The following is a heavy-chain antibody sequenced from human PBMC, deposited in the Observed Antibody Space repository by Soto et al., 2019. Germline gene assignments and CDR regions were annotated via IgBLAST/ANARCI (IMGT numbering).Heavy chain of an antibody. Sequence: EVQLVESGGGLVQPGRSLRLSCAASGFTFDDYAMHWVRQAPGKGLEWVSGISWNSGSIGYADSVKGRFTISRVNAKNSLYLQMNSLRAEYMELYYCATFFVYSSSCGLVGPTYYYYYGMDVWGQGTMVTVSS. J-gene: IGHJ6*02. D-gene: IGHD6-6*01. CDR2: ISWNSGSI. V-gene: IGHV3-9*03. CDR3: ATFFVYSSSCGLVGPTYYYYYGMDV. CDR1: GFTFDDYA.